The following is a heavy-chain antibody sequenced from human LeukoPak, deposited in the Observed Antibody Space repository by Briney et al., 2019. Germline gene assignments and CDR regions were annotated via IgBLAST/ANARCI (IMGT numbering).Heavy chain of an antibody. Sequence: SVRVSCKASGGTFSSYAISWVRQAPGQGLEWMGGIITIFGRANYAQTFQGRVTITADKSTSTAYMELSSLRSEDTAVYYCAREAITKPHVFDYWGQGTLVTVSS. CDR3: AREAITKPHVFDY. D-gene: IGHD1-14*01. J-gene: IGHJ4*02. CDR2: IITIFGRA. CDR1: GGTFSSYA. V-gene: IGHV1-69*06.